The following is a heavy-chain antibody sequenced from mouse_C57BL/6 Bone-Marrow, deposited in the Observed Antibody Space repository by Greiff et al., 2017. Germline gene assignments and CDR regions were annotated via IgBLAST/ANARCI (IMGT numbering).Heavy chain of an antibody. J-gene: IGHJ4*01. V-gene: IGHV1-52*01. CDR3: ARKGYYGSSPYYYAMDY. CDR2: IDPSDSDT. CDR1: GYNFTSYW. Sequence: VKLKQPGAELVRPGSSVKLSCKASGYNFTSYWMHWVKQRPIQGLEWIGNIDPSDSDTHYHQKFKDKATLPVDKSSSTAYMQLSSLTSEDSAVYYCARKGYYGSSPYYYAMDYWGQGTSVTVSS. D-gene: IGHD1-1*01.